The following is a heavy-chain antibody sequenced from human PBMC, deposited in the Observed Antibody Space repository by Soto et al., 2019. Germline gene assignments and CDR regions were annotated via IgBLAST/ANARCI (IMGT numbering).Heavy chain of an antibody. J-gene: IGHJ4*02. CDR1: GGSISSGGYY. CDR2: IYYSGST. Sequence: SETLSLTCTVSGGSISSGGYYWSWIRQHPGKGLEWIGYIYYSGSTYYNPALKSRVTISVDTSKNQFSLKLSSVTAADTAVYYCARFNYYDSFDYWGQGTLVTVSS. V-gene: IGHV4-31*03. D-gene: IGHD3-22*01. CDR3: ARFNYYDSFDY.